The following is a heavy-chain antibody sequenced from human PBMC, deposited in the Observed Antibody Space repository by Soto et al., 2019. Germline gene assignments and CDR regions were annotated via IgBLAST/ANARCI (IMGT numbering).Heavy chain of an antibody. CDR3: AKDLRIAAAGTGYYYYGMDV. V-gene: IGHV3-23*01. Sequence: EVQLLESGGGLVQPGGSLRLSCAASGFTFSSYAMSWVRQAPGQGLEWVSAISGSGGSTYYADSVKGRFTISRDNSKNALYLQMNSLRAEDTAVYYCAKDLRIAAAGTGYYYYGMDVWGQGTTVTVSS. D-gene: IGHD6-13*01. J-gene: IGHJ6*02. CDR1: GFTFSSYA. CDR2: ISGSGGST.